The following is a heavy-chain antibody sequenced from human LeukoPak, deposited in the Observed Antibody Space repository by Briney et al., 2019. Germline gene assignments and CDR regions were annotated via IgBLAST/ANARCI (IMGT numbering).Heavy chain of an antibody. CDR2: ISNSGGST. V-gene: IGHV3-23*01. D-gene: IGHD3-22*01. CDR1: GFTFSSYV. J-gene: IGHJ4*02. Sequence: GGSLRLSCAASGFTFSSYVMSWVRQAPGKGLEWVSSISNSGGSTYYADSVKGRFTISRDNSKNTLYLQMNSLRAEDTAVYYCAKDPDYYDSSGPFDYWGQGTLVTVSS. CDR3: AKDPDYYDSSGPFDY.